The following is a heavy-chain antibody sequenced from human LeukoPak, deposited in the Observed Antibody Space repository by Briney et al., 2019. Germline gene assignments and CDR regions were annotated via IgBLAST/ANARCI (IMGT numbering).Heavy chain of an antibody. CDR1: GYTFTGYY. CDR2: INPNSGGT. V-gene: IGHV1-2*02. J-gene: IGHJ4*02. Sequence: ASVKVSCKASGYTFTGYYMHWVRQAPGQGLEWMGWINPNSGGTNYAQKFQGRVTMTRDTSISTAYMELSRLRSDDTAVYYCARGYYYDSSGLASEYWGQGTLVTVSS. CDR3: ARGYYYDSSGLASEY. D-gene: IGHD3-22*01.